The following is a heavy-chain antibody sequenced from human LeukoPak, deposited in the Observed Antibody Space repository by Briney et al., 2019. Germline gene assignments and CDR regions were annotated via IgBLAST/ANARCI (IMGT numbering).Heavy chain of an antibody. CDR1: GYTFTSYG. Sequence: GASVKVSCKASGYTFTSYGISWVRQAPGQGLEWMGWISAYNGNTNYAQKFQGRVTITRNTSISTAYMELSSLRSEDTAVYYCARGNRVYYYDSSGYSPWFDPWGQGTLVTVSS. D-gene: IGHD3-22*01. CDR3: ARGNRVYYYDSSGYSPWFDP. CDR2: ISAYNGNT. V-gene: IGHV1-18*01. J-gene: IGHJ5*02.